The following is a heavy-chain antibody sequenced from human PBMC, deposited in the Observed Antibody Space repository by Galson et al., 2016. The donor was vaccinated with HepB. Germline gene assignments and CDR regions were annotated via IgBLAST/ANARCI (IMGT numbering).Heavy chain of an antibody. J-gene: IGHJ4*02. CDR3: ARDRGFYSSTWD. D-gene: IGHD2-2*01. V-gene: IGHV3-66*01. CDR2: IYSGGST. Sequence: SLRLSCAASGFTVSNNYMRWVRQAPGKGLGWVSLIYSGGSTYYADSVKGRFTISRDSSKNTLYLQMISLRAEDTAVYYCARDRGFYSSTWDWGQGTLVTVSS. CDR1: GFTVSNNY.